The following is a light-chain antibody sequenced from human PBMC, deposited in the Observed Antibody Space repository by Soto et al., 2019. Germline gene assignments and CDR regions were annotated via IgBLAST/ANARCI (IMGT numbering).Light chain of an antibody. CDR2: GAS. J-gene: IGKJ2*01. CDR1: QSISNN. V-gene: IGKV3-15*01. Sequence: EIVMTQSPATLSVSPGERATLSCRASQSISNNLAWYQQKPGQAPRLLIYGASIRATGVPARFSGSGSGTEFTLTISSLQSEDFAAYYCQQYNNRPPEYTFGQGTKLEI. CDR3: QQYNNRPPEYT.